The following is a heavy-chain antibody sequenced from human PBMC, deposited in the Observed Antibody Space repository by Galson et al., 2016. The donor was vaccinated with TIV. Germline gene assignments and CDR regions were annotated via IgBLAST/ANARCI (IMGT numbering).Heavy chain of an antibody. D-gene: IGHD3-9*01. CDR1: GGSLSNYP. V-gene: IGHV1-69*05. CDR2: IIPIFHTP. CDR3: ARVGDTLTAYHLYFQY. J-gene: IGHJ1*01. Sequence: QSGAEVKKPGASVKVSCKASGGSLSNYPISWVRQAPGQGLEWMGGIIPIFHTPKYAQHFQGRVTISTDASTSIAYMELTGLRSEDTAVYYCARVGDTLTAYHLYFQYWGQGTLVTVSS.